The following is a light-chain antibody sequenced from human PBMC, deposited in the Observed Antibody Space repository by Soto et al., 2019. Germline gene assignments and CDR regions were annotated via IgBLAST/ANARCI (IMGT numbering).Light chain of an antibody. CDR2: DAS. V-gene: IGKV3-20*01. CDR3: HQYGSTPFT. Sequence: EIVLTQSPGTLSLSPGDRATLSCRASQSVSTNYLAWYQQKLGQAPRLLIYDASSRATGIPDRFSGSGSGTDFPLTIGRLEPEDFAVYYCHQYGSTPFTFGPGTKVDIK. CDR1: QSVSTNY. J-gene: IGKJ3*01.